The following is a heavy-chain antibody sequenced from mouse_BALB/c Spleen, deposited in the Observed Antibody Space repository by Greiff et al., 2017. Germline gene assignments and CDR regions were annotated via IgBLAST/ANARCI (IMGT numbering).Heavy chain of an antibody. D-gene: IGHD1-1*01. CDR1: GYTFTSYW. V-gene: IGHV1-5*01. CDR2: IYPGNSDT. CDR3: TRVNYYGSSRFAY. Sequence: VQLQQSGTVLARPGASVKMSCKASGYTFTSYWMHWVKQRPGQGLEWIGAIYPGNSDTSYNQKFKGKAKLTAVTSTSTAYMELSSLTNEDSAVYYCTRVNYYGSSRFAYWGQGTLVTVSA. J-gene: IGHJ3*01.